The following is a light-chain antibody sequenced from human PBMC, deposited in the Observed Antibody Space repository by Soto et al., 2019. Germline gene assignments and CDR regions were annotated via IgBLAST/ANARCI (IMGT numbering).Light chain of an antibody. J-gene: IGKJ5*01. CDR3: QQYNNWPFS. Sequence: EITMTQFPSILSASPGEGVTLSCRDGQDVTTNFAWYQQKRGQAPRLLIYDISSRATGVPARFSGSGSGTEFTLSISGLQSEDFAVYFCQQYNNWPFSFGQGTRLEIK. V-gene: IGKV3-15*01. CDR2: DIS. CDR1: QDVTTN.